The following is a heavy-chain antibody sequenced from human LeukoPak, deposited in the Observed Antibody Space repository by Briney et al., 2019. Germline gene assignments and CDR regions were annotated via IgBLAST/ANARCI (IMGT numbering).Heavy chain of an antibody. CDR3: ARSPPWAPLDY. CDR2: IYSANRT. CDR1: GFTVSNNY. Sequence: PGGSLRLSCAASGFTVSNNYMSWVRQAPGKGLEWVSVIYSANRTSYADSVKGRFTISRDSSKNTLCLQMNSLRAEDTAVYYCARSPPWAPLDYWGQGTLVTVSS. V-gene: IGHV3-66*01. J-gene: IGHJ4*02.